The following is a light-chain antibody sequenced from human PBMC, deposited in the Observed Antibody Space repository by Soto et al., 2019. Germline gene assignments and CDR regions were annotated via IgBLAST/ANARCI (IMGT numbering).Light chain of an antibody. Sequence: EIVMTQSPATLSVSPGERATLSCRASQSVSSNLAWYQQKPGQAPRLLIYGASTRATGIPARFSGSGSGTEFTLTISSLQSEDFAVYYCQQYNNWPPWTLGQGKKVEIK. CDR2: GAS. J-gene: IGKJ1*01. CDR1: QSVSSN. V-gene: IGKV3-15*01. CDR3: QQYNNWPPWT.